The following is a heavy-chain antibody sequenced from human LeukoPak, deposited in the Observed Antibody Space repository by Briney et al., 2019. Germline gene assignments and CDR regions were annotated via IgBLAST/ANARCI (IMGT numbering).Heavy chain of an antibody. V-gene: IGHV1-69*05. J-gene: IGHJ4*02. D-gene: IGHD1-26*01. CDR1: GGTFSSYA. CDR2: IIPIFGTA. CDR3: ARGGGSRPFDY. Sequence: GASVKVSCKASGGTFSSYAISWVRQAPGQGLEWMGGIIPIFGTANYAQKFQGRVTTTTDESTSTAYMELSSLRSEDTAVYYCARGGGSRPFDYWGQGTLVTVSS.